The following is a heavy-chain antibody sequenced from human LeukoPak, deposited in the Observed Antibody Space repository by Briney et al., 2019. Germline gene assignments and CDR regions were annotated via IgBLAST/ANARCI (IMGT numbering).Heavy chain of an antibody. J-gene: IGHJ6*03. D-gene: IGHD6-19*01. Sequence: PGGSLRLYCAASGFTFSSYGMHWVRQAPGKGLEGVASISSSSSYIYYADSVKGRFTISRDNAKNSLYLQMNSLRAEDTAVYYCATDYHSGWRDYYYYYYMDVWGKGTTVTISS. CDR3: ATDYHSGWRDYYYYYYMDV. CDR1: GFTFSSYG. CDR2: ISSSSSYI. V-gene: IGHV3-21*01.